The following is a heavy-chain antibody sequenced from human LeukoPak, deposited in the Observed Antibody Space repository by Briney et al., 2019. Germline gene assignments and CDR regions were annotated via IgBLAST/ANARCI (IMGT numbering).Heavy chain of an antibody. V-gene: IGHV3-48*01. CDR2: ISSSSSTI. D-gene: IGHD3-22*01. Sequence: GGSLRLSCAASGFTFSSYSMNWVRQAPGKELEWVSYISSSSSTIYYADSVKGRFTISRDSSKNTLYLQMNSLRAEDTAVYYCARVERANTYYYDSSGNPFDYWGQGTLVTVSS. CDR1: GFTFSSYS. J-gene: IGHJ4*02. CDR3: ARVERANTYYYDSSGNPFDY.